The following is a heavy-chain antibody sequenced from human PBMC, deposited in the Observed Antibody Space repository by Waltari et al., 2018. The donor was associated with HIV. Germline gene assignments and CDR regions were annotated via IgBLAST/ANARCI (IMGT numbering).Heavy chain of an antibody. CDR2: INHSGST. CDR3: ARVYWAEMATSIDY. V-gene: IGHV4-34*01. CDR1: GGPFRGYL. D-gene: IGHD1-26*01. Sequence: QVQLQQWGAGLLKPSETLSLTCAVYGGPFRGYLWTWIRQPPGKGLEWIGEINHSGSTNYNPSLTSRVTISVDTSKNQFSLRLISVTAADTAVYYCARVYWAEMATSIDYWGQGTLVTVSS. J-gene: IGHJ4*02.